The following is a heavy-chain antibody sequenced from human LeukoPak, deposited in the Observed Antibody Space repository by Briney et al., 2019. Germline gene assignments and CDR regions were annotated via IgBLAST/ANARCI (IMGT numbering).Heavy chain of an antibody. V-gene: IGHV4-61*08. D-gene: IGHD3/OR15-3a*01. CDR2: IHYSGST. CDR3: ARGGFGLLTFYMDV. Sequence: PSETLSPTCTVSGASISGSGYYWSWIRQPPGKGLVWIGYIHYSGSTNYSPSLKSRVTISVDTSKDQFSLNLTSVTAADSAVYYCARGGFGLLTFYMDVWGKGTTVTVSS. CDR1: GASISGSGYY. J-gene: IGHJ6*03.